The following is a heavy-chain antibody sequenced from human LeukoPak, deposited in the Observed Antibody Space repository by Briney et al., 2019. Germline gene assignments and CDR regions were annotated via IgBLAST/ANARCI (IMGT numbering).Heavy chain of an antibody. CDR2: ISSSSSYI. V-gene: IGHV3-21*01. Sequence: GGSLRLSCAASGFTFSSYSMNWVRKAPGKGLEWVSSISSSSSYIYYADSVKGRFTISRDNAKNSLYLQMNSLRAEDTGVYYCARDTTETKYSSGWYGRLFDYWGQGTLVTVSS. D-gene: IGHD6-19*01. CDR3: ARDTTETKYSSGWYGRLFDY. CDR1: GFTFSSYS. J-gene: IGHJ4*02.